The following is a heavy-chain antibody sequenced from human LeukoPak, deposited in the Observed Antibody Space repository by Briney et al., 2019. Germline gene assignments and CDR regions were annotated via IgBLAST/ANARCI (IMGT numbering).Heavy chain of an antibody. D-gene: IGHD2-15*01. CDR1: GFTFDDYG. V-gene: IGHV3-20*04. CDR2: INWNGAAT. CDR3: ARRLMGGFTDWYFDL. J-gene: IGHJ2*01. Sequence: GGSLRLSCEGSGFTFDDYGISWVRHVPGKGLQWVSGINWNGAATGHGDSVKGRFTVSRDNAKNSLYLEMNSLRVEDTGFYYCARRLMGGFTDWYFDLWGRGTLVTVSS.